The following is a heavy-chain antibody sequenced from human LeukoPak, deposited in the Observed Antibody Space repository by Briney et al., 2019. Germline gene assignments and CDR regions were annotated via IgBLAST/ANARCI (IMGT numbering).Heavy chain of an antibody. CDR2: ISSSGNYI. J-gene: IGHJ4*02. CDR3: ARGLDGTYCGGDCYPAY. CDR1: GFTFSSYS. V-gene: IGHV3-21*01. D-gene: IGHD2-21*02. Sequence: GGSLRVSCAASGFTFSSYSMNWVRQAPGKGLEWVSSISSSGNYIYYADSVKGRFTSSRDNAKKSLYLQMNSLRAEDTAVYYCARGLDGTYCGGDCYPAYWGQGTLVTVSS.